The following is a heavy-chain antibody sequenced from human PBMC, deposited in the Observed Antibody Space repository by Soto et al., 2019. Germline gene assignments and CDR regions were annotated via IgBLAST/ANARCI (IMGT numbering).Heavy chain of an antibody. CDR3: AREETAWPLAYGLDV. D-gene: IGHD2-21*02. CDR2: IGRRSDI. Sequence: VGSLRLSCEASGFSFSTYSMHWVRQAPGKGLEWVSSIGRRSDIYYADSVKGRFTISRDNAKNSVSLQMNSLRNEDTAVYYCAREETAWPLAYGLDVWGQGTTVTVSS. V-gene: IGHV3-21*01. J-gene: IGHJ6*02. CDR1: GFSFSTYS.